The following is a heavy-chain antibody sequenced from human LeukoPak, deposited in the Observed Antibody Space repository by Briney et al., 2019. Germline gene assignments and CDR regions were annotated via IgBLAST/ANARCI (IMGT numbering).Heavy chain of an antibody. Sequence: GASVKVSCKASGYTFTSYGISWVRQAPGQGLEWMGWISAYNGNTNYAQKLQGRVTMTTDTSTSTAYMELRSLGSDDTAVYYCARDSSGWYGAPFDYWGQGTLVTVSS. V-gene: IGHV1-18*01. CDR2: ISAYNGNT. CDR1: GYTFTSYG. D-gene: IGHD6-19*01. J-gene: IGHJ4*02. CDR3: ARDSSGWYGAPFDY.